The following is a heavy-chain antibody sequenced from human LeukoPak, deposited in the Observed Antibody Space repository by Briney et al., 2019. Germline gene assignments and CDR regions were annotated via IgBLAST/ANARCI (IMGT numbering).Heavy chain of an antibody. Sequence: GASVKVSCKASGGTFSSYAISWVRQAPGQGLEWMGWINANNGDTNYAQNLQGKVTMTRDTSTSTAYMELRSLRSDDTAVYYCARGPIAAAGDYWGQGTLVTVSS. CDR2: INANNGDT. CDR3: ARGPIAAAGDY. D-gene: IGHD6-13*01. V-gene: IGHV1-18*01. J-gene: IGHJ4*02. CDR1: GGTFSSYA.